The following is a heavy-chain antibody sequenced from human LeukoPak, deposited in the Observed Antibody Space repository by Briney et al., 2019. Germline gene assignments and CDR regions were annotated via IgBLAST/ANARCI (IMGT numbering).Heavy chain of an antibody. D-gene: IGHD2-21*02. CDR3: AKDVAGDPTIDY. CDR1: GFTFSGYN. V-gene: IGHV3-48*02. J-gene: IGHJ4*02. Sequence: PGGSLRLSCAASGFTFSGYNMNWVRQAPGKGLEWVSYISSSGSTIYYADSVKGRFTISRDNAKNSLYLQMNSLRDEDTAVYYCAKDVAGDPTIDYWGQGTLVTVSS. CDR2: ISSSGSTI.